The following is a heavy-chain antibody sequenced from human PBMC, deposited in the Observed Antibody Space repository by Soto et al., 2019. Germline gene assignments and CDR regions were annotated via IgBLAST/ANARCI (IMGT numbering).Heavy chain of an antibody. Sequence: QVQLVESGGGVVQPGRSLRLSCAASGFSFSDYGMHWVRQAPGKGLEWVAIIWYDGSNKYYADSVKGRFTISRDNSKNTLYLQMNSLRAEDTAVYYCTRDLGRRDGYNSEFDYWGQGTLVTVSS. J-gene: IGHJ4*02. CDR2: IWYDGSNK. CDR1: GFSFSDYG. D-gene: IGHD5-12*01. V-gene: IGHV3-33*01. CDR3: TRDLGRRDGYNSEFDY.